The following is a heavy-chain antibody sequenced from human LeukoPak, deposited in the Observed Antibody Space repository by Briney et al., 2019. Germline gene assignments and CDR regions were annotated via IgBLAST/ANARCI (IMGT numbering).Heavy chain of an antibody. CDR3: ATSAHIEVGTAPPPDY. V-gene: IGHV3-21*01. Sequence: GGSLRLSCAASGFTFSSCSMNWVRQAPGKGLEWVSSISSSSSYIYYADSVKGRFTISRDNAKNSLYLQMNSLRAEDTAVYYCATSAHIEVGTAPPPDYWGQGTLVTVTS. D-gene: IGHD2-21*02. CDR2: ISSSSSYI. CDR1: GFTFSSCS. J-gene: IGHJ4*02.